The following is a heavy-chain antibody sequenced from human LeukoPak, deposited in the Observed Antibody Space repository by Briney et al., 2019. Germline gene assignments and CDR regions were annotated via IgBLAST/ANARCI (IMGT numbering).Heavy chain of an antibody. CDR2: IYYSGST. Sequence: SETLSLTCTVSGGSVSSGSCYWSWIRQPPGKALEWIGYIYYSGSTNYNPSLKSRVTISVDTSKNQFSLKLSSVTAADTAVYYCARAGTAMDVDAFDIWGQGTMVTVSS. D-gene: IGHD2-2*01. CDR3: ARAGTAMDVDAFDI. CDR1: GGSVSSGSCY. V-gene: IGHV4-61*01. J-gene: IGHJ3*02.